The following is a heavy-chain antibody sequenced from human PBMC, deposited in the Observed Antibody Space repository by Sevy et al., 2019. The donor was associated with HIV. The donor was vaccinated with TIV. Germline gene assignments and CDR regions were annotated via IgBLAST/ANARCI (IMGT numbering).Heavy chain of an antibody. CDR1: GFTFSKYS. J-gene: IGHJ4*02. CDR2: LSLGCGEI. CDR3: AREGCTKPHDY. Sequence: GGSLRLSCAASGFTFSKYSMSWVRQPPGKGLEWVSTLSLGCGEINYADSVKGRFTISRDKSKSPVYLQMNNLRPEDTAVYYCAREGCTKPHDYWGQGTLVTVSS. V-gene: IGHV3-23*01. D-gene: IGHD2-8*01.